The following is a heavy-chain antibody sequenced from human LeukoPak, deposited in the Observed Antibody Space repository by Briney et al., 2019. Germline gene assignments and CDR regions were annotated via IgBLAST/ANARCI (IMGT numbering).Heavy chain of an antibody. CDR2: ISGSGGST. CDR3: AKRGGYSSGWYYFDY. CDR1: GFTFSSYA. Sequence: GGSLTLSCAASGFTFSSYAMSWVRQAPGKGLEWVSAISGSGGSTYYADPVKGRFTISRDNAKNTLYMQMTRLRAEDTPVYYCAKRGGYSSGWYYFDYWGQATVVTVSS. V-gene: IGHV3-23*01. D-gene: IGHD6-19*01. J-gene: IGHJ4*02.